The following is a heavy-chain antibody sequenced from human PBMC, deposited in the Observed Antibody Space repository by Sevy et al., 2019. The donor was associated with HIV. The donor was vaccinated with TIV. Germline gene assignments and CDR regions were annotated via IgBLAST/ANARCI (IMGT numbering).Heavy chain of an antibody. CDR2: ISGSGGTT. CDR3: AKVLPCSSNSCYYYYYYGMDV. CDR1: GFTFSNYA. D-gene: IGHD2-2*01. J-gene: IGHJ6*02. Sequence: GGSLRLSCAASGFTFSNYAMSWVRQAPGKGLEWVSAISGSGGTTYYADSVKGRFTISGDNSKNTLYLQMNSLRAEDTAVYYCAKVLPCSSNSCYYYYYYGMDVWGQGTTVTVSS. V-gene: IGHV3-23*01.